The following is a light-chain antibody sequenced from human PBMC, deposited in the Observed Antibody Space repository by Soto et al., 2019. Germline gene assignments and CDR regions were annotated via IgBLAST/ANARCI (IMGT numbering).Light chain of an antibody. Sequence: EIVMTQSPATLSVSPWERATLSCRASQSVSSNLAWSQQKPGQAPRLLIYGASTRATGIPARFSGSGSGTEFTLTISSLQSEDVAVYYCQQYNNWPITFGQGTRLEIK. V-gene: IGKV3D-15*01. CDR3: QQYNNWPIT. J-gene: IGKJ5*01. CDR2: GAS. CDR1: QSVSSN.